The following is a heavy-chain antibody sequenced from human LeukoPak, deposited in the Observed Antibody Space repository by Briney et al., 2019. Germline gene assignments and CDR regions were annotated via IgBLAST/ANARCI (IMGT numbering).Heavy chain of an antibody. J-gene: IGHJ4*02. CDR3: ARDSGHMYYYDSSGYPLTHFDY. D-gene: IGHD3-22*01. CDR2: ISSSSSYV. Sequence: GGSLRLSCAASGFTFSSYSMNWVRQAPGKGLEGVSSISSSSSYVYYADSVKGRLTISRDNAKNSLYLQMNSLRAEDTAVYYCARDSGHMYYYDSSGYPLTHFDYWGQGTLVTVSS. CDR1: GFTFSSYS. V-gene: IGHV3-21*01.